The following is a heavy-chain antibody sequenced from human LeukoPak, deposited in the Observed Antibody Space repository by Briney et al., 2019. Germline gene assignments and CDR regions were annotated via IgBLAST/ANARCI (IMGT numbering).Heavy chain of an antibody. J-gene: IGHJ4*01. CDR2: LNPHSGNT. CDR3: ARGRSYGDSPLGW. CDR1: GFTFTSYD. Sequence: ASMKVSCKASGFTFTSYDLNWVRQATGQGLEWMGWLNPHSGNTGYAERFQGRVTFTRDTSISTAYMELRSLGSNDTAVYYCARGRSYGDSPLGWWGQGTLVTVSS. D-gene: IGHD4-17*01. V-gene: IGHV1-8*01.